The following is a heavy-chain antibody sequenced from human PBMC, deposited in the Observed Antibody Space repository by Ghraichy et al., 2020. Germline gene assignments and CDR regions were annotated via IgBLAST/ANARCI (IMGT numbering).Heavy chain of an antibody. D-gene: IGHD3-10*01. CDR1: GFTVNSIY. CDR2: IYSGGAT. V-gene: IGHV3-53*01. J-gene: IGHJ6*03. CDR3: AREYYINNYSPHMDV. Sequence: LSLTCAVSGFTVNSIYLSWVRQPPGKGLEWLSVIYSGGATYYADSVKGRFTISRDNSKNTLYLEMNSLRADDTAVYYCAREYYINNYSPHMDVWGKGTTVTVSS.